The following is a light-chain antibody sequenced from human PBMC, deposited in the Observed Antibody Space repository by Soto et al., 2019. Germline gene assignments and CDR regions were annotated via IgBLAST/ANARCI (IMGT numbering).Light chain of an antibody. CDR3: CSYAGSRGVV. Sequence: QSVLIQPASVSGSPGQSITISCTGTSSDVGSYNLVSWYQQHPGKAPKLMIYEVSKRPSGVSNRFSGSKSGNTASLTISGLQAEDEADYYCCSYAGSRGVVFGGGTQLTVL. CDR1: SSDVGSYNL. V-gene: IGLV2-23*02. J-gene: IGLJ2*01. CDR2: EVS.